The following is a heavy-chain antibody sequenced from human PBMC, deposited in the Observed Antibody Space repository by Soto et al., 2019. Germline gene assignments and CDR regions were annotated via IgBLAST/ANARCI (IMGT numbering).Heavy chain of an antibody. V-gene: IGHV4-4*02. Sequence: QVQLQESGPGLVKPSGTLSLTCAVSGGSISSSNWWSWVRQPPGKGLEWIGEIYHSGSTNYNPSPKSRAPRSVDEAKNQFSRKLSSVTAADTAVYYCAREHYYHSSGSSWNWFDPWGQGTLVTVSS. D-gene: IGHD3-22*01. CDR1: GGSISSSNW. CDR3: AREHYYHSSGSSWNWFDP. CDR2: IYHSGST. J-gene: IGHJ5*02.